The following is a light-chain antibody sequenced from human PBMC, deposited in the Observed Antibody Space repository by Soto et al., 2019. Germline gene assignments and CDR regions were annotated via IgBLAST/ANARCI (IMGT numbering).Light chain of an antibody. CDR3: QQYNNWPPYT. J-gene: IGKJ1*01. V-gene: IGKV3-15*01. CDR1: QSVSSAN. CDR2: GAS. Sequence: EIVLTQSPGTLSLSPGERATLSCRASQSVSSANFAWYQQKPGQAPRIIIYGASTRATGTPARFSGSGSGTEFTLTISSLQSEDFAVYYCQQYNNWPPYTFGQGTKVDIK.